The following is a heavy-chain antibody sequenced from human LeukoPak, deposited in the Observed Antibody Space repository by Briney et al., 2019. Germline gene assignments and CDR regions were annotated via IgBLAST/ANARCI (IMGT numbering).Heavy chain of an antibody. Sequence: GSSVKVSCKASGGTFSSYAISWVRQAPGQGLEWMGRIIPILGIANYAQKFQGRVTITADKSTSTAYMELSSLRSEDTAVYYCARSLSGYAFDYWGQGTLVTVSS. J-gene: IGHJ4*02. D-gene: IGHD5-12*01. CDR2: IIPILGIA. CDR1: GGTFSSYA. V-gene: IGHV1-69*04. CDR3: ARSLSGYAFDY.